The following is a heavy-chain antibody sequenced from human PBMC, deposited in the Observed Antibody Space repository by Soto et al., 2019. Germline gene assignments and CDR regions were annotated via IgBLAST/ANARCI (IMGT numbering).Heavy chain of an antibody. V-gene: IGHV1-69*01. D-gene: IGHD4-17*01. J-gene: IGHJ4*02. CDR3: ARDSYGALDY. CDR2: IIPIFGTA. Sequence: MCWPCQATGQGLEGMGGIIPIFGTAKYAQKFQGRVTITADESTSTAYMELSSLRSEDTAVDYCARDSYGALDYLVQGSLVT.